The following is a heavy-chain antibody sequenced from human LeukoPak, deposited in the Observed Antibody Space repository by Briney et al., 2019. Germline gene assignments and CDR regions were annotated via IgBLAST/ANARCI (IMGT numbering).Heavy chain of an antibody. D-gene: IGHD3-22*01. Sequence: GGSLRLSCAASGFTFSSSSMLWGRHAPGKGLEWVSYISSSGTIHYAESGKGRFTISRDNAKNSLYLQMNSLRDEDKAVYYCAREMAHYFDSSGDSFWGQGTLVTVSS. V-gene: IGHV3-48*02. CDR2: ISSSGTI. CDR1: GFTFSSSS. J-gene: IGHJ4*02. CDR3: AREMAHYFDSSGDSF.